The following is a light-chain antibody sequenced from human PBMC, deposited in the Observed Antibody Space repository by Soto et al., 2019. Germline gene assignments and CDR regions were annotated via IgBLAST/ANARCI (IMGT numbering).Light chain of an antibody. V-gene: IGLV2-14*01. CDR1: SSDITAYNY. CDR2: EVS. CDR3: SSYTSVSTYV. Sequence: QSALTQPASVAGAPGQSITISCTGSSSDITAYNYVSWYQHHPGKAPKLMIYEVSSRPSGVSYRFSGSMSGNTASLTISGLQAEDEADYYCSSYTSVSTYVFGTGTKVTVL. J-gene: IGLJ1*01.